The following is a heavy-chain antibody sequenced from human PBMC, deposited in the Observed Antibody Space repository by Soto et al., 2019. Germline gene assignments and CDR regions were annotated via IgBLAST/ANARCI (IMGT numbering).Heavy chain of an antibody. Sequence: EVQLVDSGGGLVQPGGSLRLSCVDSTFTFSSNRMSWVRQAPGKGLEWVANIKQEGSEKYYVDSVKGRFTISRDNAKNSRFLQMNRLRAEDTALYYCARRYCSGASCYFDDWGQGTLVTVSS. CDR1: TFTFSSNR. V-gene: IGHV3-7*01. J-gene: IGHJ4*02. CDR2: IKQEGSEK. D-gene: IGHD2-15*01. CDR3: ARRYCSGASCYFDD.